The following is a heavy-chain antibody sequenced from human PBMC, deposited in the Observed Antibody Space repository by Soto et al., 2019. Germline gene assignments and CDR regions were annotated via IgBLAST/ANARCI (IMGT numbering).Heavy chain of an antibody. V-gene: IGHV5-51*01. CDR3: ARREGAPRPGTDVDY. J-gene: IGHJ4*02. CDR1: GYSFTSYW. D-gene: IGHD1-1*01. CDR2: IYPGDSDT. Sequence: GESLKISCKGSGYSFTSYWIGWVRQMPGKGLEWMGIIYPGDSDTRYSPSFQGQVTISADKSISTAYLQWSSLKASDTAMYYCARREGAPRPGTDVDYWGQGTLVTVSS.